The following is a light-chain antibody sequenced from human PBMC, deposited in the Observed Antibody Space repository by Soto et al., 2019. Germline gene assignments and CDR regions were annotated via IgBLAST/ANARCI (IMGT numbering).Light chain of an antibody. CDR2: GAS. J-gene: IGKJ2*01. CDR3: QQYGNSPMYT. V-gene: IGKV3-20*01. CDR1: QSVSSSY. Sequence: IVLTQSPVTLSLSPGERATLSCRASQSVSSSYLAWYQQKPGQAPTLLIYGASSRAAGIPDRFSGSGSGTDFTLTISSLEPEDFAVYYCQQYGNSPMYTFGQGTKLEIK.